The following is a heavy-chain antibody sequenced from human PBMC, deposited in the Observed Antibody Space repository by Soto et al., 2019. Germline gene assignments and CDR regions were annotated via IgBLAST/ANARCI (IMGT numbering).Heavy chain of an antibody. J-gene: IGHJ4*02. CDR1: GGTFSTSG. CDR2: FGPLIGTA. V-gene: IGHV1-69*01. D-gene: IGHD6-19*01. CDR3: AREFSSGWAGY. Sequence: QVHLVQSGAEVKKPGSSVKVSCKASGGTFSTSGISWVRQAPGQGLEWGGRFGPLIGTATYAQRFQGRVTITADESTSTAYMELRSLRSEDTAVYYCAREFSSGWAGYWGQGTLVAVSS.